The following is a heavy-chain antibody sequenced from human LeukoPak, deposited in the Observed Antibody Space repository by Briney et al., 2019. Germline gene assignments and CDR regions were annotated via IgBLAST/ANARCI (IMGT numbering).Heavy chain of an antibody. J-gene: IGHJ4*02. Sequence: PGGSLRLSCAASGFTFDDYAMHWVRQAPGKGLEWVSGISWNSGSIGYADSVKGRFTISRDNSKNTLYLQMNSLRAEDTAVYYCAKDRPNLRWGQGTLVTVSS. D-gene: IGHD1-14*01. CDR2: ISWNSGSI. CDR1: GFTFDDYA. CDR3: AKDRPNLR. V-gene: IGHV3-9*01.